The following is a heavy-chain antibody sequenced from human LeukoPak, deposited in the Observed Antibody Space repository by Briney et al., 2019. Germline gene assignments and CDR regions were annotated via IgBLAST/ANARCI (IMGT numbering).Heavy chain of an antibody. CDR2: IWYDGSNK. J-gene: IGHJ4*02. D-gene: IGHD2-2*01. CDR3: ANREYHLPALY. Sequence: GRSLRLSCAASGFTFSSYGMHWVRQAPGKGLEWVAVIWYDGSNKYYADSVKGRFTISRDNSKNTLYLQMNSLRAEDTAVYYCANREYHLPALYWGQGTLVTVSS. V-gene: IGHV3-33*06. CDR1: GFTFSSYG.